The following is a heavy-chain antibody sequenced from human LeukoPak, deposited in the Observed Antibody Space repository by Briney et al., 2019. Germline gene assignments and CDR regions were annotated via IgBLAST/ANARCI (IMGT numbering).Heavy chain of an antibody. J-gene: IGHJ4*02. V-gene: IGHV4-39*01. Sequence: SETLSLTCTVSGVSISSSNSYWGWIRQPPGKGLEWIGSIYYSGNTYYNASLKSQVSISIDTSKNQFSLRLTSVTAADTAVYYCARQTGSGLFILPGGQGILVTVSS. CDR3: ARQTGSGLFILP. D-gene: IGHD3/OR15-3a*01. CDR1: GVSISSSNSY. CDR2: IYYSGNT.